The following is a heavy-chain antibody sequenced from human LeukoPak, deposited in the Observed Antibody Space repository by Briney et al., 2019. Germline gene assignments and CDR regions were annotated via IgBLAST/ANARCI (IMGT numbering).Heavy chain of an antibody. V-gene: IGHV1-46*01. CDR2: INPSGIT. CDR1: GYTFTSHY. J-gene: IGHJ4*02. CDR3: AREGYYSGGPGDYKAFDY. Sequence: ASVKVSCKASGYTFTSHYMHWVRQAPGQGLEWMGSINPSGITTYAQEFQGRLTMTRDTSTGTVYMELSSLTSDDAAVLYCAREGYYSGGPGDYKAFDYWGQGTPVTVSS. D-gene: IGHD2-8*02.